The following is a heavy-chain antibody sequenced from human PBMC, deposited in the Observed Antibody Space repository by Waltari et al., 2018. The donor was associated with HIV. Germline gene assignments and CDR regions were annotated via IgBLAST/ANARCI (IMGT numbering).Heavy chain of an antibody. V-gene: IGHV4-59*01. Sequence: QVQLQESGPGLVKPSETLSLTCPVSGGSISSYYWSWIRQPPGKGLEWIGYIYYSGSTNYNPSLKSRVTISVDTSKNQFSLKLSSVTAADTAVYYCARDARAGAPRAFDIWGQGTMVTVSS. CDR3: ARDARAGAPRAFDI. CDR2: IYYSGST. D-gene: IGHD3-10*01. J-gene: IGHJ3*02. CDR1: GGSISSYY.